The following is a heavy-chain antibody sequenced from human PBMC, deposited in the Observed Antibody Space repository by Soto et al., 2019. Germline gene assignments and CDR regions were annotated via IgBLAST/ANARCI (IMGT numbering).Heavy chain of an antibody. J-gene: IGHJ5*02. V-gene: IGHV1-69*06. D-gene: IGHD6-6*01. Sequence: SVKVSCKASGGTFSSYAISWVRQAPGQGLEWMGGIIPIFGTANYAQKFQGRVTITADKSTSTAYMELSSLRSEDTAVYYCARDRAIAARNNWFDPWGQGTLVTVSS. CDR3: ARDRAIAARNNWFDP. CDR2: IIPIFGTA. CDR1: GGTFSSYA.